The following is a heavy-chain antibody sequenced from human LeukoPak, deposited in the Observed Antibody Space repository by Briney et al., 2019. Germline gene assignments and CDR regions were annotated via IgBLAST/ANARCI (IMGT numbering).Heavy chain of an antibody. CDR3: ARGGLYCSGGSCYSTFDY. CDR2: INHSGST. V-gene: IGHV4-34*01. CDR1: GGSFSGYY. J-gene: IGHJ4*02. D-gene: IGHD2-15*01. Sequence: SETLSLTCAVYGGSFSGYYWSWIRQPPGKGLGWIGEINHSGSTNYNPSLKSRVTISVDTSKNQFSLKLSSVTAADTAVYYCARGGLYCSGGSCYSTFDYWGQGTLVTVSS.